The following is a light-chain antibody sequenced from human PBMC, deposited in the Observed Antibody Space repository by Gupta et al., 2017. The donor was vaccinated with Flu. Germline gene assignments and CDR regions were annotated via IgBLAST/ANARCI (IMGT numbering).Light chain of an antibody. CDR1: SSDVGTYNR. J-gene: IGLJ1*01. V-gene: IGLV2-18*02. CDR3: SSDTSSDTYV. CDR2: EVS. Sequence: SALTQPPSVSGSPGPSVTISCTGTSSDVGTYNRVSWYQQAPATAPKLMIYEVSRRPSGVPGRFSGSKSGNTASLTISGRQGEDEADYYVSSDTSSDTYVFGTGTKVTVL.